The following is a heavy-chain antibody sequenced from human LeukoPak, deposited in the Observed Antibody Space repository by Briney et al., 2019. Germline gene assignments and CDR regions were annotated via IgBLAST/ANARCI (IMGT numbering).Heavy chain of an antibody. Sequence: ASVKVSCKASGYTFTSYDINWVRQATGQGLEWMGWVNPNSGNTGYAQKFQGRVTMTRNTSISTAYMELSSLRSEDTAVYYCARRIRRDGYKNDAFDIWGQGTMVTASS. V-gene: IGHV1-8*01. J-gene: IGHJ3*02. CDR2: VNPNSGNT. D-gene: IGHD5-24*01. CDR1: GYTFTSYD. CDR3: ARRIRRDGYKNDAFDI.